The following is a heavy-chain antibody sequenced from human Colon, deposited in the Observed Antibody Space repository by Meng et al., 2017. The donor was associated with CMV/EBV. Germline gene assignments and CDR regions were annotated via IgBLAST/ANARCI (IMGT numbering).Heavy chain of an antibody. CDR1: TFSNHW. V-gene: IGHV3-74*01. Sequence: TFSNHWMHWVRQAPGKGLVWVSRIKTDGSSTSYADSVKGRFTISRDNAKNTLYLQMDSLRDEDTAVYYCTRDFNRDTYGYTGYALDYWGRGTLVTVSS. CDR3: TRDFNRDTYGYTGYALDY. D-gene: IGHD3-9*01. J-gene: IGHJ4*02. CDR2: IKTDGSST.